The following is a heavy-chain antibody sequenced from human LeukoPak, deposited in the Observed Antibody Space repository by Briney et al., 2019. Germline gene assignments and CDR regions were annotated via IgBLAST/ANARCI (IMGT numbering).Heavy chain of an antibody. J-gene: IGHJ5*02. V-gene: IGHV5-10-1*01. CDR3: VRQPPGVYDTTQNWFDP. D-gene: IGHD3-22*01. Sequence: GESLRISCKVSGYIFPSYWITWVRQVPGKGLEWMGRIAPSDSYTNYNPSFEGHVTMSVEKSITTVYLQWSSLKASDTAMYYCVRQPPGVYDTTQNWFDPWGQGTLVTVSS. CDR2: IAPSDSYT. CDR1: GYIFPSYW.